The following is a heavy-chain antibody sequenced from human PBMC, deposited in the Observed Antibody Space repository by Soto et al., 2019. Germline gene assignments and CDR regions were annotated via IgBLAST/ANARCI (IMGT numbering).Heavy chain of an antibody. V-gene: IGHV3-23*01. CDR2: ISGSGGST. J-gene: IGHJ3*02. CDR1: GFTFSSYA. D-gene: IGHD2-2*01. Sequence: GGSLRLSCAASGFTFSSYAMSWVRQAPGKGLEWVSAISGSGGSTYYADSVKGRFTISRDNSKNTLYLQMNSLRAEDTAVYYCAKDRVVVVPAAMSAPLIRGGREVPQNAFDIWGQGTMVTVSS. CDR3: AKDRVVVVPAAMSAPLIRGGREVPQNAFDI.